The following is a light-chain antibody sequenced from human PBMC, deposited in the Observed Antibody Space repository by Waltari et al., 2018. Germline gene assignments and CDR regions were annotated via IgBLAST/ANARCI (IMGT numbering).Light chain of an antibody. J-gene: IGKJ1*01. CDR3: QQYNSYSII. CDR1: QSIGNW. V-gene: IGKV1-5*03. CDR2: KAS. Sequence: DIQMTQSPSTLSASVGDRVTITCRASQSIGNWLAWYQQKPGKAPKLLIYKASILESWVPSRFSGRGSGTEFTLTISSLQPDDFATYYCQQYNSYSIIFGQGTKVEIK.